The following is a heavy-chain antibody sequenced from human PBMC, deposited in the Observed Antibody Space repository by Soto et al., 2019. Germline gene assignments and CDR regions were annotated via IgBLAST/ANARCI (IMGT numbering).Heavy chain of an antibody. CDR2: INGDGSYT. J-gene: IGHJ3*02. Sequence: EVQLVESGGGLVQPGGSLRLSCAASGFTFSTYWMHWVRQAPEKGLLWVSHINGDGSYTDFADSVKGRFTISRDNAKNPVYLQMQSLGVEDTAVYFCVRTWHGFDIWGPGTMVTVSS. CDR3: VRTWHGFDI. CDR1: GFTFSTYW. V-gene: IGHV3-74*01.